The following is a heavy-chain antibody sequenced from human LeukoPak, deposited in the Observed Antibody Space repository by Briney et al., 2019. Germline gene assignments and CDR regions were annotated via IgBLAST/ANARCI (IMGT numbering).Heavy chain of an antibody. CDR1: GGSISSGDYY. Sequence: PSETLSLTCTVSGGSISSGDYYWSWIRQPPGKGLEWIGYIYYSGSTYYNPSLKSRVTISVDTSKNQFSLKLSSVTAADTAVYYCARVQVIGYSYGFDNWGQGTLVTVSS. J-gene: IGHJ4*02. CDR2: IYYSGST. D-gene: IGHD5-18*01. CDR3: ARVQVIGYSYGFDN. V-gene: IGHV4-30-4*01.